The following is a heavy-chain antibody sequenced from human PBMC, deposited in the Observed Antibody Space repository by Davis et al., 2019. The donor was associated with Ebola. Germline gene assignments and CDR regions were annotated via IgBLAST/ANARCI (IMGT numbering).Heavy chain of an antibody. V-gene: IGHV1-2*04. CDR2: INPNSGGT. J-gene: IGHJ6*03. CDR3: ARAYSGSYYYMDV. D-gene: IGHD1-26*01. Sequence: ASVKVSCKASGYTFTGYYMHWVRQAPGQGLEWMGWINPNSGGTNYAQKFQGWVTMTRDTSISTAYMELSRLRSDDTAVYYCARAYSGSYYYMDVWGKGTTVTVSS. CDR1: GYTFTGYY.